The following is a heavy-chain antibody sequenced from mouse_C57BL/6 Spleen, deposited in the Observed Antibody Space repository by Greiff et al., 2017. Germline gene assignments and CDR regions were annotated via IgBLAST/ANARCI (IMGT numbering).Heavy chain of an antibody. V-gene: IGHV1-52*01. CDR2: IYPSDSET. J-gene: IGHJ3*01. CDR1: GCTFTSYW. Sequence: QVQLQQPGAELVRPGSSVKLSCKASGCTFTSYWMHWVEQRPIQGLEWIGNIYPSDSETYYNQKFKDKATLTVDKSSSTAYMQLSSLTSEDSAVYYCAMAYGSYGWFAYWGQGTLVTVSA. CDR3: AMAYGSYGWFAY. D-gene: IGHD2-1*01.